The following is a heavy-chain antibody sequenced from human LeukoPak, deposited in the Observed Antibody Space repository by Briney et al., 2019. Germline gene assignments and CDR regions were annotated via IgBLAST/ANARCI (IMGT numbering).Heavy chain of an antibody. D-gene: IGHD4-23*01. Sequence: GNIYYSGTTYYTPSLKSRVTISVDTSKSQFSLKLSSVTAADTAVYYCARPYGGNPGYFDYWGQGTLVTVSS. V-gene: IGHV4-39*01. J-gene: IGHJ4*02. CDR3: ARPYGGNPGYFDY. CDR2: IYYSGTT.